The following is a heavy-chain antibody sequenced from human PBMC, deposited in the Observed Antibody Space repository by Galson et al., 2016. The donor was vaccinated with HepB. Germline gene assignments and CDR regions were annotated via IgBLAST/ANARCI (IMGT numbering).Heavy chain of an antibody. CDR3: ARDEYCGGDCYSLDY. Sequence: SVKVSCKASGYTFTRYYMHWVRQAPGQGLEWMGIINPSGGSTSYAQKLQGRVTMTRDTSTSTVYVELSSLRSEDTAVYYCARDEYCGGDCYSLDYWGQGTLVTVSS. CDR2: INPSGGST. CDR1: GYTFTRYY. V-gene: IGHV1-46*04. J-gene: IGHJ4*02. D-gene: IGHD2-21*02.